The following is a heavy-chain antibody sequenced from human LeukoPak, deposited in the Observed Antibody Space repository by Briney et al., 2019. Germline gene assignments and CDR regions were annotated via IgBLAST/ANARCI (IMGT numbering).Heavy chain of an antibody. CDR3: ARPVVPAALDY. CDR1: GFTFSDYY. D-gene: IGHD2-2*01. Sequence: GGSLRLSCVASGFTFSDYYMTWIRQAPGKGLEWVSFISSSGNTVYYRDSVKGRFTSSRDNAKNSPYLQMNSLRAEDTAVYYCARPVVPAALDYWGQGTLVTVSS. J-gene: IGHJ4*02. CDR2: ISSSGNTV. V-gene: IGHV3-11*04.